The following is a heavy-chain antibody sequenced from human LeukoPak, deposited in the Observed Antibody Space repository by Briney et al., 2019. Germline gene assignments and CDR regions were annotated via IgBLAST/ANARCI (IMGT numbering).Heavy chain of an antibody. Sequence: ESGPTLVNPTQTLKLTCTFSGFSLSTGGVGVGWIRQPPGKALEWLALIYGDEAKHYSPSLKSRPTITKDTSKNQVVLTMTNMDPADTATYDCAHSVTTVTTRDWFDPWGQGTLVTVSS. CDR1: GFSLSTGGVG. CDR3: AHSVTTVTTRDWFDP. V-gene: IGHV2-5*02. CDR2: IYGDEAK. J-gene: IGHJ5*02. D-gene: IGHD4-17*01.